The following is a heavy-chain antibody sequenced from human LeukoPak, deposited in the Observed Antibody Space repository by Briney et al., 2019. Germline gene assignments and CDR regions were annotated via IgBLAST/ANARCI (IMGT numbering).Heavy chain of an antibody. CDR3: LRSTMVVRKFFDC. D-gene: IGHD4-23*01. V-gene: IGHV3-48*03. J-gene: IGHJ4*02. CDR2: ISSSGSTI. Sequence: GRSMRLSCAASGFTFSSYEMNWVRQAPGKGLGWVSYISSSGSTIYYADSVKGRFNISRDNAKNSLYLQMNSLRAEDTAGYYCLRSTMVVRKFFDCWGQGTMVSVSS. CDR1: GFTFSSYE.